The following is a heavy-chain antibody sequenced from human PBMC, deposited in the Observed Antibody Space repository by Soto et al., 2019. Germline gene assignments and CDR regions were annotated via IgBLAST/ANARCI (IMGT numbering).Heavy chain of an antibody. J-gene: IGHJ1*01. CDR3: AREAKYYDFWSGYRKGSGYFQH. CDR1: GGSFSGYY. V-gene: IGHV4-34*01. D-gene: IGHD3-3*01. Sequence: SSETLSLTCAVYGGSFSGYYWSWIRQPPGKGLEWIGEINHSGSTNYNPSLKSRVTISVDTSKNQFSLKLSSVTAADTAVYYCAREAKYYDFWSGYRKGSGYFQHWGQGTLVTVSS. CDR2: INHSGST.